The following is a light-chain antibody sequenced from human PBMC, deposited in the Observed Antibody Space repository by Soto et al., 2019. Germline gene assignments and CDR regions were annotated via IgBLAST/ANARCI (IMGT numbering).Light chain of an antibody. CDR2: EVS. CDR3: NSYAGGNIFYV. CDR1: GSDVGGYNS. Sequence: QSVLTQPPSASGSPGQSVTISCTGTGSDVGGYNSVSWYQQHPGKAPKLIIFEVSKRPSGVPDRFSGSKSGNTASLTVSGLQPEDEADYYCNSYAGGNIFYVFGTGTKV. V-gene: IGLV2-8*01. J-gene: IGLJ1*01.